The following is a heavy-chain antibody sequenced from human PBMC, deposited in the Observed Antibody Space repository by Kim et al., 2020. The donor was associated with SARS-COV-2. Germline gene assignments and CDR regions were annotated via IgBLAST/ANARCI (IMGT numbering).Heavy chain of an antibody. CDR1: GFTFSTYS. J-gene: IGHJ5*02. CDR3: ARGVIAAIRNYFDP. Sequence: GGSLRLSCAASGFTFSTYSMSWVRQAPGKVLEWVSYISSSSSTIYYADSVKGRFTISRDNAKNSLYLQMNSLRDEDTAVYYCARGVIAAIRNYFDPWGQGTLVTVSS. V-gene: IGHV3-48*02. CDR2: ISSSSSTI. D-gene: IGHD2-15*01.